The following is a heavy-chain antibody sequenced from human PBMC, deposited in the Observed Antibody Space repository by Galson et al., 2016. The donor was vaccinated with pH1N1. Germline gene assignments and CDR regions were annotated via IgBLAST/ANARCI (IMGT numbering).Heavy chain of an antibody. CDR3: ARVGSVMVVVTGATPPPGWFDP. Sequence: SVKVSCKASGYTFTSYGITWVRQAPGEGLEWMGWISAYNGNTNYAQKLQGRVTMTTDTSTSTAYMELRSLSSDDPAVYYCARVGSVMVVVTGATPPPGWFDPWGQGTLVTVSS. CDR1: GYTFTSYG. D-gene: IGHD2-21*02. J-gene: IGHJ5*02. CDR2: ISAYNGNT. V-gene: IGHV1-18*01.